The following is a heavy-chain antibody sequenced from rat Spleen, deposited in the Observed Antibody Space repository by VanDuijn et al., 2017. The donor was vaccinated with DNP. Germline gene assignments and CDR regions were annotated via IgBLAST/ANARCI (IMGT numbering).Heavy chain of an antibody. CDR3: VRHGGGADFDY. CDR1: GFTFSTYW. CDR2: INTGGGDT. D-gene: IGHD1-11*01. Sequence: EVQLVETGGGLVQPGRSLKLSCVASGFTFSTYWLYWIRQAPGKGLEWVASINTGGGDTYYRDSVKGRFTISRVNAKNTLYLQMDSLRSEETATYYCVRHGGGADFDYWGQGVTVTVSS. J-gene: IGHJ2*01. V-gene: IGHV5-58*01.